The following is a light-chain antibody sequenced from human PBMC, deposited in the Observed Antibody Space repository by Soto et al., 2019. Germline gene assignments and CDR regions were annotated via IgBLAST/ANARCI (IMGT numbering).Light chain of an antibody. CDR1: SSNIGDNS. J-gene: IGLJ1*01. CDR3: GSWDSSLSAYV. Sequence: HSVMTQPPSVSAAPGQKVTISCSGSSSNIGDNSVSWYQQLPGTAPKLLIYDDNKRPSGIPDRFSGSKSGTSATLGITGFQTGDEADYYCGSWDSSLSAYVFGTGTKVTVL. CDR2: DDN. V-gene: IGLV1-51*01.